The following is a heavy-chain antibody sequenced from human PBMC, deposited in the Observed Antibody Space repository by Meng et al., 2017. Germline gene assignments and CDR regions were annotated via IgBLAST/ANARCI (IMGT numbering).Heavy chain of an antibody. CDR3: ARMGHCDGGSCYSYDF. J-gene: IGHJ4*02. D-gene: IGHD2-15*01. CDR1: GYTFTSYW. V-gene: IGHV5-51*01. CDR2: IYPGDSET. Sequence: GGSLRLSCQGSGYTFTSYWIGWVRQMPGKGLEWMGIIYPGDSETTYSPSFQGQVTISADKSITTAYLQWSSLKASDTAMYYCARMGHCDGGSCYSYDFWGQGTLVTVSS.